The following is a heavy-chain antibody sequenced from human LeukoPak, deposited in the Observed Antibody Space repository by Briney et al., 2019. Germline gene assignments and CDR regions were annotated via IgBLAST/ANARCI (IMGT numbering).Heavy chain of an antibody. J-gene: IGHJ5*02. V-gene: IGHV1-18*01. CDR1: GYTFTSYG. CDR2: ISAYNGNT. CDR3: ARDSEGNWFDP. Sequence: ASVKVSYKASGYTFTSYGISWVQQAPGQGLEWMGWISAYNGNTNYAQKLQGRVTMTTDTSTSTAYMELRSLRSDDTAVYYCARDSEGNWFDPWGQGTLVTVSS.